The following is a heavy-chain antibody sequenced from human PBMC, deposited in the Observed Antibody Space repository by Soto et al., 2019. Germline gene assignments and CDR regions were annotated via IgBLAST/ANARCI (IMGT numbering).Heavy chain of an antibody. V-gene: IGHV4-39*01. Sequence: QLQLQESGPGLVKPSETLSLTCTVSGGSISSSSYYWGWIRQPPGKGLEWIGSIYYSGSTYYNPSLKSRVTISVDTSKNQFSLKLSSVTAADTAVYYCARHPRYSPLLDYWGQGTLVTVSS. J-gene: IGHJ4*02. D-gene: IGHD5-18*01. CDR2: IYYSGST. CDR1: GGSISSSSYY. CDR3: ARHPRYSPLLDY.